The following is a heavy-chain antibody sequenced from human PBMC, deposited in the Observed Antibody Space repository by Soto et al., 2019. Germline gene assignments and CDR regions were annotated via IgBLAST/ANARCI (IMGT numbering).Heavy chain of an antibody. CDR2: IYYSGST. CDR3: ARARGTRYGYGGFDY. D-gene: IGHD5-18*01. CDR1: GGSISSGDYY. J-gene: IGHJ4*02. Sequence: QVQLQESGPGLVKPSQTLSLTCTVSGGSISSGDYYWSWIRQPPGKGLEWIGYIYYSGSTYYNPCLKSRVTRSVDTSKNQFSLKLSSVTAADTAVYYCARARGTRYGYGGFDYWGQGTLVTVSS. V-gene: IGHV4-30-4*01.